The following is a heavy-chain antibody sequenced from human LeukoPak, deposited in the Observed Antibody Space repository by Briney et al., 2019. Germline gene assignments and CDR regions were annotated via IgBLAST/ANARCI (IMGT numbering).Heavy chain of an antibody. CDR2: FDPEDGET. J-gene: IGHJ6*03. D-gene: IGHD3-3*01. CDR3: ATDSRPSLYDFWTGYPGGDSYYYMDV. Sequence: ASVKVSCKVSGYTLTELSMHWVRQAPGKGLEWMGGFDPEDGETIYAQKFQGRVTMTEDTSTDTAFMELSSLRSEDTAVYYCATDSRPSLYDFWTGYPGGDSYYYMDVWGKGTTVTVSS. CDR1: GYTLTELS. V-gene: IGHV1-24*01.